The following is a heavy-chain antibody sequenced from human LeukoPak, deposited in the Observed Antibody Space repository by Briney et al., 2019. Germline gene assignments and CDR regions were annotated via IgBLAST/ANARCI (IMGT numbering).Heavy chain of an antibody. CDR1: GDSISSSSYY. Sequence: SETLSLICTVSGDSISSSSYYWGWIRQPPGKGLEWIGSIYSSGSTYYNPSLKSRVTISVDTSKNQFSLKLSSVTAADTAVYYCARQLGIDYWGQGTLVTVSS. V-gene: IGHV4-39*01. CDR2: IYSSGST. D-gene: IGHD7-27*01. J-gene: IGHJ4*02. CDR3: ARQLGIDY.